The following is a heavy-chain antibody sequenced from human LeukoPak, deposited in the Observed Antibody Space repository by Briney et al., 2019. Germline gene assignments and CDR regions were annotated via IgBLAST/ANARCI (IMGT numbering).Heavy chain of an antibody. CDR1: GFTFSRYC. CDR3: ARDMPDYDFWSGYLGRFYGMDV. CDR2: ISPDGSTT. Sequence: GGSLRLSCAASGFTFSRYCMHWVRQAPGKGLMWVSRISPDGSTTLYADSVKGRFTISRDNAKNTLYLQMNSLGAEDTAVYYCARDMPDYDFWSGYLGRFYGMDVWGQGTTVTVSS. D-gene: IGHD3-3*01. V-gene: IGHV3-74*03. J-gene: IGHJ6*02.